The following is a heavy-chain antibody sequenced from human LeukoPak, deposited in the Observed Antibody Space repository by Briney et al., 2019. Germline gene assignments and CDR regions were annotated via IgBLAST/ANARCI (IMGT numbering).Heavy chain of an antibody. J-gene: IGHJ4*02. CDR1: GGSLSSYY. CDR3: ARGRWLRLPNY. V-gene: IGHV4-59*01. Sequence: PSETLSLTCTVSGGSLSSYYWSWIRQPPGKGLEWIGYIYYSGSTNYNPSLKSRVTISVDTSKNQFSLKLSSVTAADTAVYYCARGRWLRLPNYWGQGTLVTVSS. D-gene: IGHD5-12*01. CDR2: IYYSGST.